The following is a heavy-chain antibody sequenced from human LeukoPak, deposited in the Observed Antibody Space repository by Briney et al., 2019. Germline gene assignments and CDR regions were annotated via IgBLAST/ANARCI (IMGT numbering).Heavy chain of an antibody. Sequence: SETLSLTCTVSGGSISSSSYYWGWIRQPAGKGLEWIGSIYYSGSTYYNPSLKSRVTISVDTSKNQFSLKLSSVTAADTAVYYCARHRGRFVWFGEFHYWGQGTLVTVSS. D-gene: IGHD3-10*01. J-gene: IGHJ4*02. V-gene: IGHV4-39*01. CDR1: GGSISSSSYY. CDR2: IYYSGST. CDR3: ARHRGRFVWFGEFHY.